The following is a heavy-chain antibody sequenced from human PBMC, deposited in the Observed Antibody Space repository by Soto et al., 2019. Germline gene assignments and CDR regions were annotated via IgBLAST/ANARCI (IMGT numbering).Heavy chain of an antibody. CDR1: GYTFSDYY. D-gene: IGHD3-3*01. J-gene: IGHJ4*02. CDR2: IDTSGTKI. V-gene: IGHV3-11*01. CDR3: ASHYDMWSGYLSPVDY. Sequence: QVQLVESGGDLVKPGGSLRLSCAASGYTFSDYYMSWIRQAPGKGLEWISYIDTSGTKIYYADSVKGRVTIPRDNAKKSLYLEMNSLRDEDTAVYYCASHYDMWSGYLSPVDYWGQGTLVTVSS.